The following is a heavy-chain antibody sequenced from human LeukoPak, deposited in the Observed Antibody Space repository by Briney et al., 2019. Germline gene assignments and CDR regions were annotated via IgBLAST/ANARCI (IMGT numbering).Heavy chain of an antibody. J-gene: IGHJ4*02. CDR3: AKEPATRWLATFDY. CDR2: VRGSGGGT. V-gene: IGHV3-23*01. D-gene: IGHD6-19*01. CDR1: GFTYSSCA. Sequence: GGSLRLSCAASGFTYSSCAMSWVRQAPGKGLEWVSTVRGSGGGTYYADSVKGRFTISRDNSKNTLYLQMNGLRAEDTAVYYCAKEPATRWLATFDYWGQGTLVTVSS.